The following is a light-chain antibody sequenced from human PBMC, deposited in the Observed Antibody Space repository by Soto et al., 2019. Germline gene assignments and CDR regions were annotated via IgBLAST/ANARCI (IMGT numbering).Light chain of an antibody. Sequence: EIVLTQSPSTLSLSPGERATLSCRASQSVSSSYLAWYQQKPGQAPRLLIYGASSRATGIPDRFSGSGSGTDFTLTISRLEPEDFAVYYCQQYGSSLIPFGQGTRL. J-gene: IGKJ5*01. V-gene: IGKV3-20*01. CDR1: QSVSSSY. CDR3: QQYGSSLIP. CDR2: GAS.